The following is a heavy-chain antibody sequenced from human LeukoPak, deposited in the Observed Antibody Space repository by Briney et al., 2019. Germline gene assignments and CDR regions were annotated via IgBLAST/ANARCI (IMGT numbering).Heavy chain of an antibody. CDR2: ISTYNGVP. J-gene: IGHJ4*02. D-gene: IGHD3-22*01. CDR1: GYSFTSYG. V-gene: IGHV1-18*01. CDR3: AKSRGIVFITYYFEY. Sequence: ASVKVSCKASGYSFTSYGINWVRQAPGQGLEWLGWISTYNGVPKYAHKFLGRLTMTTDTSTSTAYMELRSLRSDDTAVYYCAKSRGIVFITYYFEYWGQGSLVTVSS.